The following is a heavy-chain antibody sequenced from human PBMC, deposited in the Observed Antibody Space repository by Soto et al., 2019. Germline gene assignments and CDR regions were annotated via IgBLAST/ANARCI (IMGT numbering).Heavy chain of an antibody. Sequence: EVQLLESGGGLVQPGGSLRLSCAASGFTFSSYAMSWVRQAPGKGLEWVSAISGSGGSTYYADSVKGRFTISRDNSKNTLYLQMNSLRAADTAVYYCSKDSDPVSTSSGDVWGQGTTVTVSS. J-gene: IGHJ6*02. D-gene: IGHD6-25*01. V-gene: IGHV3-23*01. CDR3: SKDSDPVSTSSGDV. CDR2: ISGSGGST. CDR1: GFTFSSYA.